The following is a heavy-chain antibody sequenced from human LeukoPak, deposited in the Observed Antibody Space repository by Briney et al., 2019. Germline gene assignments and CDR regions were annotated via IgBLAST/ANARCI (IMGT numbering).Heavy chain of an antibody. Sequence: GGSLRLSCAASGTTFSIYWMTWVRQAPGKGLEWVANIRHDGGDKYYVDSVRGRFTISRDNAKNSLYLQMNSLRAEDTAVYYCAKGGSFYYDTSGYLYWGQGTLVTVSS. CDR3: AKGGSFYYDTSGYLY. D-gene: IGHD3-22*01. V-gene: IGHV3-7*05. J-gene: IGHJ4*02. CDR1: GTTFSIYW. CDR2: IRHDGGDK.